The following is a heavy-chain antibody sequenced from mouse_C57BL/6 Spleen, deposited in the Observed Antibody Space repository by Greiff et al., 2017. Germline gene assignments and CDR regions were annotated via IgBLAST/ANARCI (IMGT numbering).Heavy chain of an antibody. CDR1: GFTFSSYG. CDR2: FSSGGSYP. V-gene: IGHV5-6*01. J-gene: IGHJ4*01. Sequence: EVKLMESGGDLVKPGGSLKLSCAASGFTFSSYGMYWVRQTPDKRLEWVATFSSGGSYPYYPDSVKGRFTITRDNAKNTLYLHMGSLKSEDTAMYYFIYYKYDGAYYAMDYWGQGTSVTVSS. CDR3: IYYKYDGAYYAMDY. D-gene: IGHD2-14*01.